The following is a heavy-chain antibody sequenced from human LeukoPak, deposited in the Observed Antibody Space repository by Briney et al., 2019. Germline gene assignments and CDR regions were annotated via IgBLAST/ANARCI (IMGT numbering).Heavy chain of an antibody. CDR1: GYTLTDYY. Sequence: ASVKVSCKPCGYTLTDYYFHWVRQAPGPGLEWMGWIIPNSGGTNCAQKFQGRVTMTRDTSISTTYMELSSLRSDDTAVYYCARGPAAALFGYWGQGTLVTVSS. J-gene: IGHJ4*02. D-gene: IGHD6-13*01. CDR2: IIPNSGGT. V-gene: IGHV1-2*02. CDR3: ARGPAAALFGY.